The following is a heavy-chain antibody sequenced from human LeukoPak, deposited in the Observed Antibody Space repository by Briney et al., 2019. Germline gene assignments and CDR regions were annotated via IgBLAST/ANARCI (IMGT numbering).Heavy chain of an antibody. CDR1: GFTFSNYA. J-gene: IGHJ4*02. CDR3: ARGSGYSSGWYDYFDY. Sequence: GGSLRLSCAASGFTFSNYAMHWVRQAPGKGLEWVAGIAYDGSNINYADSVEGRFTISRDNSKNTLYLQMNSLRAEDTAVYYCARGSGYSSGWYDYFDYWGQGTLVTVSS. D-gene: IGHD6-19*01. V-gene: IGHV3-30*04. CDR2: IAYDGSNI.